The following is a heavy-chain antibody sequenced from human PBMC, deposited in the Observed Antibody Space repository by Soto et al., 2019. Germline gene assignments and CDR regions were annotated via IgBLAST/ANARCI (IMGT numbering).Heavy chain of an antibody. Sequence: SVKVSCKASGGTFSSCAISWVRQAPGQGLEWMGGIIPIFGTANYAQKFQGRVTITADESTSTAYMELSSLRSEDTAVYYCARGDCTNGVCYLMSDYYYGMDVWGQGTTVTVSS. CDR2: IIPIFGTA. D-gene: IGHD2-8*01. J-gene: IGHJ6*02. V-gene: IGHV1-69*13. CDR1: GGTFSSCA. CDR3: ARGDCTNGVCYLMSDYYYGMDV.